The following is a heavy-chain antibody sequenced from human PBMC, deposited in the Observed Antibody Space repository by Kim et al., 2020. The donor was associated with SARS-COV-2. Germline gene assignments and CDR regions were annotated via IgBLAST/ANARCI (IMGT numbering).Heavy chain of an antibody. CDR1: GFTFSDYY. Sequence: GGSLRLSCAASGFTFSDYYMSWIRQAPGKGLEWVSYISSSSSYTNYADSVKGRFTISRDNAKNSLYLQMNSLRAEDTAVYYCAREGWIRVETKSYFDYWGQGTLGTVSS. J-gene: IGHJ4*02. V-gene: IGHV3-11*05. D-gene: IGHD5-18*01. CDR2: ISSSSSYT. CDR3: AREGWIRVETKSYFDY.